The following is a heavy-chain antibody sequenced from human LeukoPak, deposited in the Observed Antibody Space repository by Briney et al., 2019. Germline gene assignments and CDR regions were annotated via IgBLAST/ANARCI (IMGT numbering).Heavy chain of an antibody. CDR2: IRSKAYGGTT. J-gene: IGHJ4*02. V-gene: IGHV3-49*04. CDR1: GFTFGDYA. CDR3: ARFVPYFDY. Sequence: GGSLRLSCTASGFTFGDYAVSWVRQAPGKGLEWVGFIRSKAYGGTTEHAASVKGRFTISRDDSKSIAYLQLNSLKTEDTAVYYCARFVPYFDYWGQGTLVTVSS. D-gene: IGHD3-10*01.